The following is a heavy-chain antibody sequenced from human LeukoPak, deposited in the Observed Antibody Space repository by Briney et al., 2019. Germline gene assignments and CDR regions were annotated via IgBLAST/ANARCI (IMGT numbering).Heavy chain of an antibody. V-gene: IGHV3-13*01. D-gene: IGHD6-13*01. CDR1: GFTFSSYD. CDR2: IGTAGDT. Sequence: GGSLRLSCAASGFTFSSYDMHWVRQATGKGLEWVSAIGTAGDTYYPGSVKGRFTISRENAKSSLYLQMNSLRAGDTAVYYCARDRAAAGMDVWGQGTTVTVSS. CDR3: ARDRAAAGMDV. J-gene: IGHJ6*02.